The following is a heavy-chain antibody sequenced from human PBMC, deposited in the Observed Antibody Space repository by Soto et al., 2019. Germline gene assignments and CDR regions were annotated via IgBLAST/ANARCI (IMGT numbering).Heavy chain of an antibody. D-gene: IGHD2-2*01. V-gene: IGHV3-74*01. CDR3: ARGASVYYYYYYGMDV. Sequence: LXRSCAGSGVTFSSYCMHWVLQAPGRGLVWVSRINSDGSSTSYADSVKGRFTISRDNAKNTLYLQMNSLRAEDTAVYYCARGASVYYYYYYGMDVWGQGTTVTVSS. CDR2: INSDGSST. J-gene: IGHJ6*02. CDR1: GVTFSSYC.